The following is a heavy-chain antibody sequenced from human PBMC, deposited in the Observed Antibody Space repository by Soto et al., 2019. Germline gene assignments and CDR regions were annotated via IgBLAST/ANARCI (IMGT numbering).Heavy chain of an antibody. CDR3: ARESRYCSGGSCYFLPGIDY. J-gene: IGHJ4*02. CDR1: GGTFSSYA. D-gene: IGHD2-15*01. V-gene: IGHV1-69*12. CDR2: IIPIFGTA. Sequence: QVQLVQSGAEVKKPGSSVKVSCKASGGTFSSYAISWVRQAPGQGLEWMGGIIPIFGTANYAQKFQGRVTITADESTRTAYMELSSLRSEDPAVYSCARESRYCSGGSCYFLPGIDYWGQGTLVTVSS.